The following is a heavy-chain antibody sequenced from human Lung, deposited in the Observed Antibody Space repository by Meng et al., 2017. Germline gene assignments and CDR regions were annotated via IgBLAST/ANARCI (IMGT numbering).Heavy chain of an antibody. CDR2: IYHSGGT. J-gene: IGHJ4*02. Sequence: GRRRESDPGLVRPWGTLSLTCGVSGGSISRSNWWSWVRQPPGKGLEWIGEIYHSGGTKYNPSLKSRVTISVDKSKNQFSLKLSSVTAADTAVYYCARGLGEAVVPRTMFDYWGQGTLVTVSS. CDR1: GGSISRSNW. D-gene: IGHD2-2*01. CDR3: ARGLGEAVVPRTMFDY. V-gene: IGHV4-4*02.